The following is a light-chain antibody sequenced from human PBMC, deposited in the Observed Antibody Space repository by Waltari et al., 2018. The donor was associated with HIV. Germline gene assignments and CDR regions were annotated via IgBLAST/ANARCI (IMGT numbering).Light chain of an antibody. CDR1: SSDVGRYNL. Sequence: QSALTQPASVSGSPGQSITISCTGTSSDVGRYNLVSWYQQLPGKAPKLIIYEVNKRPSGVSNRFSGSKSGKTAHLTISGLQAEDEADYYCFSYEGRAVFGGGTKLTVL. CDR2: EVN. V-gene: IGLV2-23*02. J-gene: IGLJ3*02. CDR3: FSYEGRAV.